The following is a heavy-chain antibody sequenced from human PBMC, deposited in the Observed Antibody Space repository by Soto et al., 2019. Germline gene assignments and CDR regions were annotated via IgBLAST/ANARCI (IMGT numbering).Heavy chain of an antibody. V-gene: IGHV3-23*01. CDR1: GFRFRHYA. CDR3: ARERTLSSVPQWYFDL. CDR2: SSSDGGST. Sequence: EERLSESGGGLIQPGGSLRLSCAASGFRFRHYALSWVRQAPGKGLEWVSESSSDGGSTSYPDSVRGRFIISRDRSKETVYLQMNAVRVEDTAVYFCARERTLSSVPQWYFDLWGRGTLVTVSS. J-gene: IGHJ2*01.